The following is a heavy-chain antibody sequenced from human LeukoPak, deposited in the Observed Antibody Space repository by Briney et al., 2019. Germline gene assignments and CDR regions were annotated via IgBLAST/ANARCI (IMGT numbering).Heavy chain of an antibody. CDR2: IDPSESYT. D-gene: IGHD3-22*01. V-gene: IGHV5-10-1*01. Sequence: GESLEISWQGSGSSFRSYWFSWVRQLPGKGLEWMGSIDPSESYTNYSPSFQGHVTISADKSIRTAYLQWSSLKASDTAMYYCARLEVVVVTPGRAAFDIWGQGTMVTVSS. CDR3: ARLEVVVVTPGRAAFDI. CDR1: GSSFRSYW. J-gene: IGHJ3*02.